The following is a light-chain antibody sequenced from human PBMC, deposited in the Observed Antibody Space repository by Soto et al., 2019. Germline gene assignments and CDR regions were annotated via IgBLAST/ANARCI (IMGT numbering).Light chain of an antibody. CDR2: GAF. CDR3: QQYFNWPPQYT. Sequence: EIVMPQSPATLAVSPGERFTLSCRASQIIANRLAWYQQKPGQAPRLLGYGAFNRATGIPTRFSGSGSATDFTLTIPSLQSEDSAIYYCQQYFNWPPQYTFGQGTKLDIK. CDR1: QIIANR. V-gene: IGKV3-15*01. J-gene: IGKJ2*01.